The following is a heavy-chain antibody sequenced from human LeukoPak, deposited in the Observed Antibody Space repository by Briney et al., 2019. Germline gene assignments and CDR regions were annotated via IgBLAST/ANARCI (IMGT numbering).Heavy chain of an antibody. CDR3: TKDYCGKFCSAV. J-gene: IGHJ6*02. CDR1: GFTFSAFG. V-gene: IGHV3-23*01. Sequence: GGSLRLSCAASGFTFSAFGMNWVRQAPGKGLEWVSTITNSGGSTYYVDSVKGRFTISRDNSKNTLYLQMNSLRAEDTAKYYCTKDYCGKFCSAVWGQGTTATVSS. CDR2: ITNSGGST. D-gene: IGHD3-9*01.